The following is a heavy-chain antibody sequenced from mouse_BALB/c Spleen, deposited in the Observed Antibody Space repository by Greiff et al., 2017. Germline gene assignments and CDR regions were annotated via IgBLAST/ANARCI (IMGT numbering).Heavy chain of an antibody. J-gene: IGHJ4*01. V-gene: IGHV1S81*02. CDR2: INPSNGGT. Sequence: QVHVKQSGAELVKPGASVKLSCKASGYTFTSYYMYWVKQRPGQGLEWIGEINPSNGGTNFNEKFKSKATLTVDKSSSTAYMQLSSLTSEDSAVYYCTRYSYAMDYWGQGTSVTVSS. CDR3: TRYSYAMDY. CDR1: GYTFTSYY.